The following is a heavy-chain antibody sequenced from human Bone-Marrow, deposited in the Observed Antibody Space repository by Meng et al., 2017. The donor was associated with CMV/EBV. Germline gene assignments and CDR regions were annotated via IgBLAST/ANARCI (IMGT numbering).Heavy chain of an antibody. CDR3: ARVDDYGGNCFDY. V-gene: IGHV4-4*02. J-gene: IGHJ4*02. CDR1: GGSISNSNW. D-gene: IGHD4-23*01. Sequence: SEPLSLTCAVSGGSISNSNWWSWVRQSPGKGLEWIGEVYHSGYTNYNPSLKSRVTISVDRSKNQFSLTLTSVTAADTAVYFCARVDDYGGNCFDYWGQGTLVTVSS. CDR2: VYHSGYT.